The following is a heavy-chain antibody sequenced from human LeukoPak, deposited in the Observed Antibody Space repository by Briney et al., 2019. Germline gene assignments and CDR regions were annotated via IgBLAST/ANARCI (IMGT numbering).Heavy chain of an antibody. CDR3: ARESDLDWYFDL. J-gene: IGHJ2*01. CDR1: GFTFSSYA. Sequence: PGGSLRLSCAAPGFTFSSYAMSWVRQAPGKGLEWVSSISSSSSYIYYADSVKGRFTISRDNAKNSLYLQMNSLRAEDTAVYYCARESDLDWYFDLWGRGPLVTVSS. V-gene: IGHV3-21*01. CDR2: ISSSSSYI.